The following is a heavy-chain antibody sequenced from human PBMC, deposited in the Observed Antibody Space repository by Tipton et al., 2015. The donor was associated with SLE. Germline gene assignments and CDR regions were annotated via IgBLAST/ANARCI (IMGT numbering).Heavy chain of an antibody. V-gene: IGHV4-34*01. CDR3: ARGSTGDNWFDP. CDR2: INHSGST. D-gene: IGHD7-27*01. CDR1: GGSIGSYY. J-gene: IGHJ5*02. Sequence: TLSLTCTVSGGSIGSYYWNWIRQPPGKGLEWIGEINHSGSTNYNPSLKSRVTISVDTSKNQFSLKLSSVTAADTAVYYCARGSTGDNWFDPWGQGTLVTVSS.